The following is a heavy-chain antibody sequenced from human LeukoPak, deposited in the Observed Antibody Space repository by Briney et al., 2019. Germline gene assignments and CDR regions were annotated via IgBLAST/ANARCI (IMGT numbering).Heavy chain of an antibody. D-gene: IGHD6-13*01. CDR2: IWYDGSNK. Sequence: PGGSLRLSCAASGFTFSSYGMHWVRQAPGKGLEWVAVIWYDGSNKYYADSVKGRFTISRDNSKNTLYLQMNSLRAEDTAVYYCARVKQLVPYYFDYWGQGTLVTVSS. V-gene: IGHV3-33*01. J-gene: IGHJ4*02. CDR1: GFTFSSYG. CDR3: ARVKQLVPYYFDY.